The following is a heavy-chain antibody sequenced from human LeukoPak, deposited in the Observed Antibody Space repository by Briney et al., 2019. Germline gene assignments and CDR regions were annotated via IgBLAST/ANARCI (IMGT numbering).Heavy chain of an antibody. Sequence: ASVKVSCKASGYTFTSYGISWVRQAPGQWLEWMGWISAYNGNTNYAQKLQGRVTMTTDTSTSTAYMELRSLRSDDTAVYYCARDRILRYCSSTSCYRPAFDIWGQGTMVTVSS. CDR2: ISAYNGNT. D-gene: IGHD2-2*01. J-gene: IGHJ3*02. CDR3: ARDRILRYCSSTSCYRPAFDI. V-gene: IGHV1-18*01. CDR1: GYTFTSYG.